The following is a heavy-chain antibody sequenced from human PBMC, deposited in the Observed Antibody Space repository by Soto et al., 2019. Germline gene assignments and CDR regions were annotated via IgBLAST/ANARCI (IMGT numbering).Heavy chain of an antibody. CDR1: GFTFSSYG. CDR3: ASSRWQSNFDY. D-gene: IGHD6-13*01. CDR2: IWYDGSNK. Sequence: QVQLVESGGGVVQPGRSLRLSCAASGFTFSSYGMHWVRQAPGKGLEWVAVIWYDGSNKYYADSVKGRFTISRDNSKNSLYLQMNSLSAEDTDVYYCASSRWQSNFDYWGQGTLVTVSS. V-gene: IGHV3-33*01. J-gene: IGHJ4*02.